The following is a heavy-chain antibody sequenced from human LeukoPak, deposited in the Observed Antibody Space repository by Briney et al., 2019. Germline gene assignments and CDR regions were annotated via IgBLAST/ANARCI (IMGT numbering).Heavy chain of an antibody. Sequence: ASVKVSCKASGYTFTSYDINWVRQATGQGLEWMGWMNPNSGNTGYAQKFQGRVTITADKSTSTAYMELSSLRSEDTAVYYCARESLDIVVVVAASRGNDWYFDLWGRGTLATVSS. J-gene: IGHJ2*01. V-gene: IGHV1-8*01. CDR1: GYTFTSYD. CDR3: ARESLDIVVVVAASRGNDWYFDL. CDR2: MNPNSGNT. D-gene: IGHD2-15*01.